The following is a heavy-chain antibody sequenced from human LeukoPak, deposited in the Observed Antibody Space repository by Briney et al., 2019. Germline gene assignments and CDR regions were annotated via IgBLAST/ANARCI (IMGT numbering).Heavy chain of an antibody. CDR3: ARQYYDIWSGYYTADYYFDY. Sequence: PGGSLRLSCAASGFTFSSYGMNWVRQAPGKGLEWVLSISSRSSYIYYADSVKGRFTISRDNAKNSLYLELHSLRAEDTAVYYCARQYYDIWSGYYTADYYFDYWGQGTLVTVPS. J-gene: IGHJ4*02. D-gene: IGHD3-3*01. CDR2: ISSRSSYI. CDR1: GFTFSSYG. V-gene: IGHV3-21*06.